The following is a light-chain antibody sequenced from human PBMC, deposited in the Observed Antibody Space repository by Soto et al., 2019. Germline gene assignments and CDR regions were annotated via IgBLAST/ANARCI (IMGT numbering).Light chain of an antibody. CDR1: QGISSY. Sequence: IQLTQSPSSLSASVGDRVTITCRASQGISSYLAWYQQKQGKAHKXLIYAASTLQSGVPSRFSGSGSGTDFTITISSLQPEDFETYYCQQLNSYPITFGQGTRLENK. CDR3: QQLNSYPIT. CDR2: AAS. V-gene: IGKV1-9*01. J-gene: IGKJ5*01.